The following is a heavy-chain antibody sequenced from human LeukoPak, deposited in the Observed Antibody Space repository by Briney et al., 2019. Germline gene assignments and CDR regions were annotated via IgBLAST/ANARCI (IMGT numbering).Heavy chain of an antibody. D-gene: IGHD3-22*01. CDR3: ARAYYYDSGRVGGYAFDI. J-gene: IGHJ3*02. CDR1: GYTFTDFY. V-gene: IGHV1-69-2*01. Sequence: ASVKVCCKGSGYTFTDFYMNWVQRAPGKGLEWMGLVDPEDGKTIYAEKFQGRVNITADTSTDTVYMELSSLRSEDTAVYYCARAYYYDSGRVGGYAFDIWGQGTMVTVSS. CDR2: VDPEDGKT.